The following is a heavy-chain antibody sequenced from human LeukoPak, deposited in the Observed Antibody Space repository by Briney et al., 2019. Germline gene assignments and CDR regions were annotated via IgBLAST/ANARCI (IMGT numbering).Heavy chain of an antibody. CDR2: IDPDGSST. Sequence: GGSLRLSCAASGLTFSSYWMPWVRQVPGKGPVWVSRIDPDGSSTYYADSVKGRFTISRDNAKNTLYLQMNSLRAEDAAVYYCSAHETVIVVRSVDYWGQGTVVTVSS. CDR3: SAHETVIVVRSVDY. J-gene: IGHJ4*02. CDR1: GLTFSSYW. V-gene: IGHV3-74*01. D-gene: IGHD3-22*01.